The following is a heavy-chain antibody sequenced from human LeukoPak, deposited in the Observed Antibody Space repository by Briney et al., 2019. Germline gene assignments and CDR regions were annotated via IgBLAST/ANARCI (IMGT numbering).Heavy chain of an antibody. CDR2: IYNGGST. J-gene: IGHJ4*02. CDR1: GFTVSSNY. Sequence: GGSLRLSCAASGFTVSSNYMSWVRQAPGKGLEWVSVIYNGGSTYYADSVKGRFTISRDNSKNTLYLQMNSLRAEDTAVYYCALNRGSGYSLHYRGQGTLVTVSS. CDR3: ALNRGSGYSLHY. V-gene: IGHV3-66*01. D-gene: IGHD3-3*01.